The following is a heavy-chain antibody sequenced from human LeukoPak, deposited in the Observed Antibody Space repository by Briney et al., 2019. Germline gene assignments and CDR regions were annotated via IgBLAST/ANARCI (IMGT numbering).Heavy chain of an antibody. J-gene: IGHJ4*02. Sequence: GSLRLSCTASGFTFSNYAMHWVRQSPGKGLEYVSAINSNGGSTYYADSVKGRFIISRDNSKNTLYLQMSSLRVEDTAVYYCVRNWGNLDYWGQGTLVTVPS. V-gene: IGHV3-64D*06. D-gene: IGHD7-27*01. CDR3: VRNWGNLDY. CDR2: INSNGGST. CDR1: GFTFSNYA.